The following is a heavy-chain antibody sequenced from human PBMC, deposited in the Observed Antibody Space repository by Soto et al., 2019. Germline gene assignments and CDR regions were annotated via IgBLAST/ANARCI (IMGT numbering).Heavy chain of an antibody. CDR2: IIPLIGTA. J-gene: IGHJ4*02. Sequence: QVQLVQSGAEVKKPGSSVKVSCKASGGTFSSYAINWVRQAPGQGLEWMGGIIPLIGTANYAQKFQGRVTITADESTSTVYMDLSSLRSDDTVVYYCARSWRPWPTMVRGVGPPHFENWGQGTLFTVSS. CDR1: GGTFSSYA. CDR3: ARSWRPWPTMVRGVGPPHFEN. V-gene: IGHV1-69*12. D-gene: IGHD3-10*01.